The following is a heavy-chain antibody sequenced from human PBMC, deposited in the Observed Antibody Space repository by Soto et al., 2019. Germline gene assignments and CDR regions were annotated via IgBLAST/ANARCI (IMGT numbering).Heavy chain of an antibody. CDR3: ARVAASNDYGDSPRLDP. J-gene: IGHJ5*02. D-gene: IGHD4-17*01. CDR2: IYHSGST. CDR1: SGSISSSNW. Sequence: SSETLSLTCAVSSGSISSSNWWSWVRQPPGKGLEWIGEIYHSGSTNYNPSLKSRVTISVDKSKNQFSLKLSSVTAADTAVYYCARVAASNDYGDSPRLDPWGQGTLVTVSS. V-gene: IGHV4-4*02.